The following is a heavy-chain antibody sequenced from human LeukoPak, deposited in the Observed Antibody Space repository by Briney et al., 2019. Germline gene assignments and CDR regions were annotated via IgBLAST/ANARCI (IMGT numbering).Heavy chain of an antibody. CDR1: GFTFSSYA. Sequence: LPGGSLRLSCAASGFTFSSYAMSWVRQAPGKGLEWVSAISGSGGSTYYADSVKGRFTTSRDNSKNTLYLQMNSLRAEDTAVYYCAKDRLNMIVVVIGHDFDYWGQGTLVTVSS. D-gene: IGHD3-22*01. J-gene: IGHJ4*02. CDR2: ISGSGGST. CDR3: AKDRLNMIVVVIGHDFDY. V-gene: IGHV3-23*01.